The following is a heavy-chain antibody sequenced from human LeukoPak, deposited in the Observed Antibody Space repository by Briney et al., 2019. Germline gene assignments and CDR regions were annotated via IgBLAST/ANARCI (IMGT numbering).Heavy chain of an antibody. V-gene: IGHV4-34*01. CDR2: INHSVST. CDR1: GGSFSGYY. J-gene: IGHJ5*02. D-gene: IGHD6-19*01. Sequence: SETLSLTCAVYGGSFSGYYWSWIRQPPGKGREWIGEINHSVSTNYNPSLKSRVTISVDTSKNQFSLKLSSVTAADTAVYYCAGRIAVAAPHSWGQGTLVTVSS. CDR3: AGRIAVAAPHS.